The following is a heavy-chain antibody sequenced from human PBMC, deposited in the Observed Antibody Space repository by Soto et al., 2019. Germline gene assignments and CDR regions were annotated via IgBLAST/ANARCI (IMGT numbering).Heavy chain of an antibody. J-gene: IGHJ4*02. V-gene: IGHV1-3*01. D-gene: IGHD6-19*01. CDR2: INAGDGNT. Sequence: ASGKGSCKASGYTFTNYAVHWVRQAPGQRLEWMGWINAGDGNTKYSRNFQGRVTITRDTSASTAYMELSSLRSEDTAVYYCVRDGAVAGNINFDFWGQGTLVTVSS. CDR3: VRDGAVAGNINFDF. CDR1: GYTFTNYA.